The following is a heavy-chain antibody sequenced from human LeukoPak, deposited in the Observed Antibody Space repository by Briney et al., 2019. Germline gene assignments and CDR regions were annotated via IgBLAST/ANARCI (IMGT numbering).Heavy chain of an antibody. CDR3: ARGLRFLEWLLYDY. D-gene: IGHD3-3*01. CDR1: GGSISSYY. V-gene: IGHV4-59*12. Sequence: PSETLSLTCTVSGGSISSYYWSWIRQPPGKGLEWIGYIYYSGSTNYNPSLKSRVTISVDKSKNQFSLKLSSVTAADTAVYYCARGLRFLEWLLYDYWGQGTLVTVSS. CDR2: IYYSGST. J-gene: IGHJ4*02.